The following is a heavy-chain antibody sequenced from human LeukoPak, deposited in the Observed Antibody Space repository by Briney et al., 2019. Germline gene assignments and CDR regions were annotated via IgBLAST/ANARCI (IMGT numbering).Heavy chain of an antibody. J-gene: IGHJ3*02. D-gene: IGHD3-16*02. CDR2: IYSGGST. CDR3: ARGLSPYDYVWGSYRHGAFDI. Sequence: RGSLRLSCAASGFTVSSNYMSWVRQAPGKGLEWVSVIYSGGSTYYADSVKGRFTISRDNSKNTLYLQMNSLRAEDTAVYYCARGLSPYDYVWGSYRHGAFDIWGQGTMVTVSS. CDR1: GFTVSSNY. V-gene: IGHV3-66*01.